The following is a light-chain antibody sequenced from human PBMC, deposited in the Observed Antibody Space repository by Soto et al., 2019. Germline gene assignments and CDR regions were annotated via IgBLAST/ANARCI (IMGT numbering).Light chain of an antibody. V-gene: IGKV3-20*01. Sequence: IVLTQSPGTLSLSPGERATLSCRASQSVSSSYLAWYQQKPGQAPRLLIYGASSRATGIPDRFSGSGSGTDFTLTVSRLEPEDFALYYCQQYGSSPFTFGPGTKVDIK. J-gene: IGKJ3*01. CDR2: GAS. CDR3: QQYGSSPFT. CDR1: QSVSSSY.